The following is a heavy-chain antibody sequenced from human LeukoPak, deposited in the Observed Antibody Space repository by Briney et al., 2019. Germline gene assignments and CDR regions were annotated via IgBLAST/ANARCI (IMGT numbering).Heavy chain of an antibody. CDR1: GGYISSYY. D-gene: IGHD6-13*01. CDR3: ARGAAGTGAADY. Sequence: SETLSLTCTVSGGYISSYYWSWIRQPPGKGLEWIGYTHYSGSTKYNPSLKSRLTISVDSSKNQFSLRLSSVTAADTAVYFCARGAAGTGAADYWGQGTLVTVSS. V-gene: IGHV4-59*01. J-gene: IGHJ4*02. CDR2: THYSGST.